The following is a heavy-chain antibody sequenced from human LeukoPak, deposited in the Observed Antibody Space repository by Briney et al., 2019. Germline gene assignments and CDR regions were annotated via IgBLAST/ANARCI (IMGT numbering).Heavy chain of an antibody. CDR1: GLTPRNYG. V-gene: IGHV3-30*18. CDR2: ISYDGSNK. CDR3: AKNYYYMDD. J-gene: IGHJ6*03. Sequence: GGSLRLSCAASGLTPRNYGMHWVRQAPGKGLEWVAVISYDGSNKYYADSVKGRFTISRDNSMNTLYLQMNSLRAEDTAVYYCAKNYYYMDDWGKGTTVIVSS.